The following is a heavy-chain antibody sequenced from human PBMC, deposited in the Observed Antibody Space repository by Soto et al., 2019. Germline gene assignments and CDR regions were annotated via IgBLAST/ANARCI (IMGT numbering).Heavy chain of an antibody. V-gene: IGHV3-30-3*01. CDR3: ARGGGLSRSYYYYGMDV. D-gene: IGHD3-3*01. CDR1: GFTFSSYA. CDR2: ISYDGSNK. J-gene: IGHJ6*02. Sequence: QVQLVESGGGVVQPGRSLRLSCAASGFTFSSYAMHWVRQAPGKGLEWVAVISYDGSNKYYADSVKGRFTISRDNSKNTLYLQMNSLRAADTAVYYCARGGGLSRSYYYYGMDVWGQGTTVTVSS.